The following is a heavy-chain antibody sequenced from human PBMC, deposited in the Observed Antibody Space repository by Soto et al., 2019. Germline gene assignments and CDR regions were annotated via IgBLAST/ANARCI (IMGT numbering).Heavy chain of an antibody. Sequence: SVKVSCKASGGTFSSYAISWVRQAPGQGLEWMGGITPIFGTANYAQKFQGRVTITADESTSTAYMELSSLRSEDTAVYYCARDLRSSSRSSYFDYWGQGTLVTVSS. CDR2: ITPIFGTA. CDR3: ARDLRSSSRSSYFDY. D-gene: IGHD6-6*01. CDR1: GGTFSSYA. J-gene: IGHJ4*02. V-gene: IGHV1-69*13.